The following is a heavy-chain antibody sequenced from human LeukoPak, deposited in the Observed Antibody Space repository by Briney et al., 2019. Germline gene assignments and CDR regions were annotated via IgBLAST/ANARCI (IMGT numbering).Heavy chain of an antibody. CDR1: GFTVSSNY. CDR3: AKDGALYYYYYYMDV. J-gene: IGHJ6*03. Sequence: PGGSLRLSCAASGFTVSSNYMSWVRQAPGKGLEWVSVIYTGGSTHYADSVKGRFTISRDTSKNTLYLQMNSLRAEDTAVYYCAKDGALYYYYYYMDVWGKGTTVTVSS. V-gene: IGHV3-66*01. D-gene: IGHD3-16*01. CDR2: IYTGGST.